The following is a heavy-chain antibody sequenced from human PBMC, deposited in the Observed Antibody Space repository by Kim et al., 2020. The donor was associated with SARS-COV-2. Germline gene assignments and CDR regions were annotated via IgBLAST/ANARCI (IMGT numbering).Heavy chain of an antibody. CDR2: IYYSGST. J-gene: IGHJ4*02. Sequence: SETLSLTCTVSGGSVSSGSYYWSWIRQPPGKGLEWIGYIYYSGSTNYNPSLKSRVTISVDTSKNQFSLKLTSVTAADTAVYYCARLGYYYGCSASTYYFDYWGQGTLVTVSS. V-gene: IGHV4-61*01. D-gene: IGHD3-22*01. CDR1: GGSVSSGSYY. CDR3: ARLGYYYGCSASTYYFDY.